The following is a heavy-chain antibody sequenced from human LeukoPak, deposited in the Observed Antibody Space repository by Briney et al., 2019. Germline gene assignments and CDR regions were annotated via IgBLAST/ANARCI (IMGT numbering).Heavy chain of an antibody. CDR3: ARGRSGYDRIYDY. D-gene: IGHD5-12*01. V-gene: IGHV3-21*01. CDR1: GFTFSSYS. Sequence: GGSLRLSCAASGFTFSSYSMNWVRQAPGKGLEWVSSISSSSSYIYYAGSVKGRFTISRDNAKNSLYLQMNSLRAEDTAVYYCARGRSGYDRIYDYWGQGTLVTVSS. J-gene: IGHJ4*02. CDR2: ISSSSSYI.